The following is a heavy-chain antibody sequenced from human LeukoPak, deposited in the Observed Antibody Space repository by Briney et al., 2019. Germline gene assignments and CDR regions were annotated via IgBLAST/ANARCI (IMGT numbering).Heavy chain of an antibody. V-gene: IGHV3-33*08. Sequence: GGSLRLSCAASGFTFSSYGMHWVRQAPGKGLEWVAVIWYDGSIKYYGDSVRGRFTISRDNPKNTLYLQMNSLRAEDTAVYYCARRFDLWGRGTLVTVSS. CDR3: ARRFDL. CDR1: GFTFSSYG. J-gene: IGHJ2*01. CDR2: IWYDGSIK.